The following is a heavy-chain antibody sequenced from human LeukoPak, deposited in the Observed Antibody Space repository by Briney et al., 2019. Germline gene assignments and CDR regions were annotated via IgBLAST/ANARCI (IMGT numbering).Heavy chain of an antibody. J-gene: IGHJ5*02. CDR1: GFTFSSYW. Sequence: GGSLRLSCAASGFTFSSYWMSWVRQAPGKGLEWVSSISSGSSFIYYADSVKGRFTIARDNAKNSLYLQMNSLRPEDTAIYYCVRDQGGERWFDPWGQGTLVTVSS. D-gene: IGHD3-16*01. V-gene: IGHV3-21*01. CDR3: VRDQGGERWFDP. CDR2: ISSGSSFI.